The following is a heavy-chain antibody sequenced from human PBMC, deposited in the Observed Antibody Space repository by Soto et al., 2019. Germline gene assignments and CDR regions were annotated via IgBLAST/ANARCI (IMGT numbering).Heavy chain of an antibody. D-gene: IGHD2-21*02. J-gene: IGHJ5*02. Sequence: SETLSLACTVAGGSISSSSYYWGWIRQPPGKGLEWIGSMYYSGSTYYNPSLQSRVTISVDTSKNQFSLKLSSVTAADTAVYYCARQHREAYCAGDCNLLKWFDPWGQGTLVT. CDR1: GGSISSSSYY. CDR2: MYYSGST. CDR3: ARQHREAYCAGDCNLLKWFDP. V-gene: IGHV4-39*01.